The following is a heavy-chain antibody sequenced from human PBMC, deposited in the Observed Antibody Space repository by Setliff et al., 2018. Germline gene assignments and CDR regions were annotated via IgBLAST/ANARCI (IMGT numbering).Heavy chain of an antibody. CDR1: GFTFSTYR. CDR3: ARTCSGSGCYAGLES. CDR2: IWDDGGNK. J-gene: IGHJ4*02. Sequence: GGSLRLSCAASGFTFSTYRMHWVRQAPGKGREWVAVIWDDGGNKYHADSVKGRFTISRDNSKNTLYLQMNSLRPDDTAVYYCARTCSGSGCYAGLESWGQGTPVTVSS. V-gene: IGHV3-33*08. D-gene: IGHD2-15*01.